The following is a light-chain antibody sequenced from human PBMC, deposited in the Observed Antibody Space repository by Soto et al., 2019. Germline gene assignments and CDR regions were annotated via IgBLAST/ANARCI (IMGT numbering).Light chain of an antibody. CDR3: QSYDSSLSGSV. Sequence: QSVLTQPPSVSGAPGQRVTISCTRSSSNIGAGYDVHWYQQLPGTAPKLLIYGNSNRPSRVPDRFSGSKSGTSASLAITGLQAEDEADYYCQSYDSSLSGSVFGGGTKLTVL. CDR2: GNS. CDR1: SSNIGAGYD. V-gene: IGLV1-40*01. J-gene: IGLJ3*02.